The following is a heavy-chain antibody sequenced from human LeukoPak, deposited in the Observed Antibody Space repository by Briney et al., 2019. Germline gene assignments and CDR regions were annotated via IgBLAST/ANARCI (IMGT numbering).Heavy chain of an antibody. Sequence: GGSLRLSCAASGFTLDDYAIHWVRQPPGKGLEWVSGVSWKSGIIAYADSVKGRFIISRDNAKNSLYLQMNSLRPEDTAFYYCAKDLYTYRLQYFHHWGQGTLVTVSS. J-gene: IGHJ1*01. V-gene: IGHV3-9*01. CDR3: AKDLYTYRLQYFHH. CDR2: VSWKSGII. CDR1: GFTLDDYA. D-gene: IGHD2-2*02.